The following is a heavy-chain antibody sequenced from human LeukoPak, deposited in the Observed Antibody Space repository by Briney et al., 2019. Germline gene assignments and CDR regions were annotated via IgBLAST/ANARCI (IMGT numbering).Heavy chain of an antibody. CDR2: IYSGGST. Sequence: GGSLRLSCAASEFTVSSKYMSWVRQAPGKGLEWVSVIYSGGSTYYADSVKGRFTISRDNAKNSLYLQMNSLRAEDTAVYYCARDAEFGELLLFAFDIWGQGTMVTVSS. V-gene: IGHV3-53*01. D-gene: IGHD3-10*01. CDR1: EFTVSSKY. J-gene: IGHJ3*02. CDR3: ARDAEFGELLLFAFDI.